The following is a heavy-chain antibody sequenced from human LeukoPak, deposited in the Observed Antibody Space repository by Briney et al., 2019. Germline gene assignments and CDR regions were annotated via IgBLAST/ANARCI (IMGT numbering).Heavy chain of an antibody. CDR1: GGSFSGYY. Sequence: PSETLSLTCAVYGGSFSGYYWSWIRQPPGKGLEWIGEINHSGSTNYNPSLKSRVTISVDKSKNQFSLNLTSVTAADTAVYYCARAEFRNHYYMDVWGKGTTVTVSS. D-gene: IGHD1-14*01. V-gene: IGHV4-34*01. J-gene: IGHJ6*03. CDR3: ARAEFRNHYYMDV. CDR2: INHSGST.